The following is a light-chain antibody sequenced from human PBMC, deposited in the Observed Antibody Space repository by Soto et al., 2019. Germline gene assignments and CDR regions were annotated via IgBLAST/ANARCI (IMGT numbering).Light chain of an antibody. Sequence: EIVMTQSPATLSVSPGERATLSCRASQSVTSNLAWYQQKPGQAPRLLIYGASTRATGIPDRFSGSGSGADFTLTISRLEPEDFAVYYCQQYGTSPTAFGQGTNLEIK. CDR3: QQYGTSPTA. CDR1: QSVTSN. V-gene: IGKV3-20*01. J-gene: IGKJ2*01. CDR2: GAS.